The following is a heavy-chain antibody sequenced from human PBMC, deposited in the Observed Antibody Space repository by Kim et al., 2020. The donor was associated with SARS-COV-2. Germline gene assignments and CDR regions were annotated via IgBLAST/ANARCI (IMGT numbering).Heavy chain of an antibody. Sequence: SETLSLTCTVSGGSIRSYYWSWIRQPPGKGLEWIGYIYYSGSTNYNPSLKSRVTISVDTSKNQFSLKLNSVTAADTAVYYCARDGGYNYDYWGQGTLVTV. CDR1: GGSIRSYY. D-gene: IGHD5-12*01. J-gene: IGHJ4*02. V-gene: IGHV4-59*01. CDR3: ARDGGYNYDY. CDR2: IYYSGST.